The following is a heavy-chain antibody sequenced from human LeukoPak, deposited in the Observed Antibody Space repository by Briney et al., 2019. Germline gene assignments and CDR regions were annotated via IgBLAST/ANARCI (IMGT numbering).Heavy chain of an antibody. CDR3: ARELITKWSCGDY. V-gene: IGHV3-7*01. J-gene: IGHJ4*02. CDR1: GFTFSTYW. Sequence: GGSLRLSCAASGFTFSTYWMSWARQAPGKGLEWVANIKHDGSDRNYVDSVRGRFTISRDNGKNLLHLQMNTLRAEDTAVYYCARELITKWSCGDYWGQGTPVTVSP. CDR2: IKHDGSDR. D-gene: IGHD1-20*01.